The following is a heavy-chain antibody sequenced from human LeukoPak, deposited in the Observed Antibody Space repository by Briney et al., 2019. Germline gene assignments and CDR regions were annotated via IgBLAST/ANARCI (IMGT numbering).Heavy chain of an antibody. Sequence: ASVKVSCKASGYTFTGYYMHWVRQAPGQGLEWMGWINPNSGGTNYAQKFQGRVTMTRDTSISTAYMELSRLRSDDTAVYYCARVPTTYYCYYGMDVWGQGTTVTVSS. D-gene: IGHD1-7*01. CDR2: INPNSGGT. CDR3: ARVPTTYYCYYGMDV. J-gene: IGHJ6*02. V-gene: IGHV1-2*02. CDR1: GYTFTGYY.